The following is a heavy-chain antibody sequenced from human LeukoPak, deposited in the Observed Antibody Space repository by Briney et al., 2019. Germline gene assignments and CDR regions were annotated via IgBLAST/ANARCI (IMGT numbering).Heavy chain of an antibody. CDR1: GGSISSSSYY. V-gene: IGHV4-39*07. Sequence: SETLSLTCTVSGGSISSSSYYWGWIRQPPGKGLEWIGRIYYSGSTYYNPSLKSRVTISVDTSKNQFSLKLSSVTAADTAAYYCARGLISVRGFDYWGQGTLVTVSS. CDR3: ARGLISVRGFDY. D-gene: IGHD3/OR15-3a*01. J-gene: IGHJ4*02. CDR2: IYYSGST.